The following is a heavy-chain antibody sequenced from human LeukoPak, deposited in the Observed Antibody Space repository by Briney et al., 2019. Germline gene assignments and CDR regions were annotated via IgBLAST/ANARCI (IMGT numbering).Heavy chain of an antibody. CDR1: GFTFSSYA. Sequence: GRSLRLSCEASGFTFSSYAMHWVRQAPGKGLEWVAVISYDGSNKYYADSVKGRFTISRDNSKNTLYLQMNSLRAEDTAVYYCARDRIAVAGTLSLYYYYYGMDVWGQGTTVTVSS. CDR2: ISYDGSNK. V-gene: IGHV3-30-3*01. J-gene: IGHJ6*02. D-gene: IGHD6-19*01. CDR3: ARDRIAVAGTLSLYYYYYGMDV.